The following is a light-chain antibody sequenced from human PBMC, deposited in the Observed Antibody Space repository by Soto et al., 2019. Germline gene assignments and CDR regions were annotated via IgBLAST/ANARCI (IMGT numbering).Light chain of an antibody. J-gene: IGLJ1*01. CDR3: TSHAGTNNFPYV. CDR1: SSDVGAYNY. CDR2: EVT. Sequence: QSALTQPPFASGSPGQSVTISCTGTSSDVGAYNYVSWYQHRPGKAPKLMIYEVTKRPSGVPDRFSGAKSGNTASLTVSGLQAEDEADYYCTSHAGTNNFPYVFGTGTKLTVL. V-gene: IGLV2-8*01.